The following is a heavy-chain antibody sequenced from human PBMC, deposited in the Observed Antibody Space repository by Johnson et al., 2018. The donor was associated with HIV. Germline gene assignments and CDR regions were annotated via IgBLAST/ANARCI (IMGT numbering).Heavy chain of an antibody. CDR3: ARDAQEWELWGDGAFDI. V-gene: IGHV3-30-3*01. Sequence: QVQLVESGGGVVQPGRSLRLSCEGSGFIFRNFAMHWVRQAPGKGLEWVSMISYDGSNKYYADSVKGRFTISRDNSKNTLYLQMNRLRAEDTAVYYCARDAQEWELWGDGAFDIWGQGTVVTVSS. CDR1: GFIFRNFA. CDR2: ISYDGSNK. J-gene: IGHJ3*02. D-gene: IGHD1-26*01.